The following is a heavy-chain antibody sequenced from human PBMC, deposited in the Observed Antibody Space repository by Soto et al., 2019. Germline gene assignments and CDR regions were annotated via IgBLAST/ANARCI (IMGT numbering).Heavy chain of an antibody. J-gene: IGHJ4*02. CDR2: VYYSGST. D-gene: IGHD3-9*01. CDR1: GGSVSSISYY. Sequence: SVTLSLTWTVAGGSVSSISYYLGWVRPPPGRGLEWIGSVYYSGSTYYNPSLESRVTISVDKSKNQFSLKLMSLSAADTAVYYCGRLEGLATISYYFDYWGQGALVTVSS. CDR3: GRLEGLATISYYFDY. V-gene: IGHV4-39*01.